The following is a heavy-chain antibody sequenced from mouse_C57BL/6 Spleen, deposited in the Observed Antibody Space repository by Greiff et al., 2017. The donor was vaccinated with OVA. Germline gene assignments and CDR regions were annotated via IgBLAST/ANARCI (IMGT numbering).Heavy chain of an antibody. V-gene: IGHV5-9-1*02. J-gene: IGHJ3*01. D-gene: IGHD2-2*01. CDR1: GFTFSSYA. Sequence: RVESGEGLVKPGGSLKLSCAASGFTFSSYAMSWVRQTPEKRLEWVAYISSGGDSIYYADTVKGRFTISRDNARNTLYLQMSSLKSEDTAMYYCTREGYDSWFAYWGQGTLVTVSA. CDR2: ISSGGDSI. CDR3: TREGYDSWFAY.